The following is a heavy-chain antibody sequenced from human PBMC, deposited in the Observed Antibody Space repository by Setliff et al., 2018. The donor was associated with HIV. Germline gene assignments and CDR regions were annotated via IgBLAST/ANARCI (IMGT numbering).Heavy chain of an antibody. Sequence: SETLSLICTVSGGSISSRNYYWAWIRQPPGKGLEWIRTIYYSGTTHYNPSLNSRVIISVDTSKNQFSLRLNSVTAADTAVYYCARHSLGNIGDYIRIGAIDIWGQGTMVTVSS. CDR3: ARHSLGNIGDYIRIGAIDI. CDR1: GGSISSRNYY. V-gene: IGHV4-39*01. J-gene: IGHJ3*02. D-gene: IGHD4-17*01. CDR2: IYYSGTT.